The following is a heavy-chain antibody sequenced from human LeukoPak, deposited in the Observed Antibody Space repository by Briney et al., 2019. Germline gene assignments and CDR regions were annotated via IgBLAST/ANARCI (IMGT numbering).Heavy chain of an antibody. CDR1: GFTFSSYW. CDR3: ARQLDYYGSGSYYNPIWFDP. V-gene: IGHV3-7*01. J-gene: IGHJ5*02. D-gene: IGHD3-10*01. CDR2: IKQDGSEK. Sequence: TGGSLRLSCAASGFTFSSYWMSWVRQAPGKGLEWVANIKQDGSEKYYVDSVKGRFTISRDNAKNSLYLQMNSLRAEATAVYYCARQLDYYGSGSYYNPIWFDPWGQGTLVTVSS.